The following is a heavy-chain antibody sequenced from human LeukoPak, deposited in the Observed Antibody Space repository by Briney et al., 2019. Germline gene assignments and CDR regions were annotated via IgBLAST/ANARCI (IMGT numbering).Heavy chain of an antibody. CDR1: GGSISSHY. CDR3: ARVTWERGGKSWGDIVVVPAAIDI. CDR2: IYYSGST. Sequence: ASETLSLTCAVSGGSISSHYWSWIRQPPGKGLEWIGYIYYSGSTNYNPSLKSRVTISVDTSKNQFSLKLSSVTAADTAVYYCARVTWERGGKSWGDIVVVPAAIDIWGQGTMVTVSS. D-gene: IGHD2-2*01. V-gene: IGHV4-59*11. J-gene: IGHJ3*02.